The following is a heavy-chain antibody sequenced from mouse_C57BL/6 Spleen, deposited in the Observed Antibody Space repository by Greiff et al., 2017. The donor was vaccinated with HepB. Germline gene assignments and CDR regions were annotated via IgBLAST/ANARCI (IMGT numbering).Heavy chain of an antibody. Sequence: QVQLQQPGAELVMPGASVKLSCKASGYTFTSYWMHWVKQRPGQGLEWIGEIDPSDSYTNYNQKFKGKSTLTVDKSSSTAYMQLSRLTSEDSAVYYCARLGDGYYFDYWGQGTTLTVSS. D-gene: IGHD2-3*01. V-gene: IGHV1-69*01. J-gene: IGHJ2*01. CDR2: IDPSDSYT. CDR1: GYTFTSYW. CDR3: ARLGDGYYFDY.